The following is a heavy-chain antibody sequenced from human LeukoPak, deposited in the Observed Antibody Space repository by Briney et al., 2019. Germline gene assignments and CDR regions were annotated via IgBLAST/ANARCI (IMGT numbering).Heavy chain of an antibody. CDR1: GFTFSRYG. V-gene: IGHV3-30*03. J-gene: IGHJ4*02. Sequence: GGSLRLSCAASGFTFSRYGMHWVRQAPGKGLEWVAVISYDGSNKYYADSVKGRFTISRDNSKNTLYLQMNSLRAEDTAVYYCARGLGIVLMVYAIDYWGQGTLVTVSS. D-gene: IGHD2-8*01. CDR2: ISYDGSNK. CDR3: ARGLGIVLMVYAIDY.